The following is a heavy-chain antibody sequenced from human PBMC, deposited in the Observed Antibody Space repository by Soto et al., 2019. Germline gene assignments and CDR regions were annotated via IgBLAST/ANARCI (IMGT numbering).Heavy chain of an antibody. CDR1: GFTFSSYG. D-gene: IGHD3-16*01. CDR3: AKDSGIKILDY. Sequence: GGSLRLSCAASGFTFSSYGMHWVRQAPGKGLEWVAVISYDGSNKYYADSVKGRFTISRDNSKNTLYLQMNSLRAEDTAVYYCAKDSGIKILDYWGQGTLVTVSS. CDR2: ISYDGSNK. J-gene: IGHJ4*02. V-gene: IGHV3-30*18.